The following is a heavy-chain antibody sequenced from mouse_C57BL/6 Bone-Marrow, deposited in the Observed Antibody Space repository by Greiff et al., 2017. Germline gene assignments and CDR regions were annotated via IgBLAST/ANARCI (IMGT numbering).Heavy chain of an antibody. V-gene: IGHV1-19*01. D-gene: IGHD2-12*01. CDR1: GYTFTDYY. Sequence: VQLQQSGPVLVKPGASVKMSCKASGYTFTDYYMNWVKQSHGKSLEWIGVINPYNGGTSYNQKFKGKATLTVDKSSSTAYMELNSLTSEDSAVYYCARYNYDGGAYAMDYWGQGPSVTVSS. CDR2: INPYNGGT. J-gene: IGHJ4*01. CDR3: ARYNYDGGAYAMDY.